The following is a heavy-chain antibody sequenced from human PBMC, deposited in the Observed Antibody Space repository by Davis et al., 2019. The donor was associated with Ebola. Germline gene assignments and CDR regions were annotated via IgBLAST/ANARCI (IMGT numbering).Heavy chain of an antibody. V-gene: IGHV1-69*13. D-gene: IGHD1-26*01. CDR3: AREVGETKLDQ. CDR2: IIPVFGLP. J-gene: IGHJ4*02. CDR1: GGTFSNYG. Sequence: SVKVSCKASGGTFSNYGISWVRQAPGQGLDWMGGIIPVFGLPNYAQKFQGRVTITADESTSTAYMELSSLRSDDTAVYYCAREVGETKLDQWGQGTLVTVSS.